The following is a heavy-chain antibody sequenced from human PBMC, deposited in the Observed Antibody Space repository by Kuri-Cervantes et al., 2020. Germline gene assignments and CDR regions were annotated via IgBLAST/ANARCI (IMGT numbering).Heavy chain of an antibody. V-gene: IGHV3-30*02. D-gene: IGHD1-26*01. CDR3: AREGSGGSFPFDY. Sequence: GGSLRLSCAASGFTFSSYGMHWVRQAPGKGLEWVAFIPYDGSYEYYADSVKGRFTISRDNAKNSLYLQMNSLRAEDTAVYYCAREGSGGSFPFDYWGQGTLVTVSS. CDR1: GFTFSSYG. J-gene: IGHJ4*02. CDR2: IPYDGSYE.